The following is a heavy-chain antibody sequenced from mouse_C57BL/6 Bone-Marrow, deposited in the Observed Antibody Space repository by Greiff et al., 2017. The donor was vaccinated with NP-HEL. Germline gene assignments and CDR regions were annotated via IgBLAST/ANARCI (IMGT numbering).Heavy chain of an antibody. CDR1: GFTFSNYW. J-gene: IGHJ1*03. V-gene: IGHV6-3*01. CDR2: IKLKSDNYAT. CDR3: KGGYFDV. Sequence: EVMLVESGGGLVQPGGSMKLSCVASGFTFSNYWMNWFPRSPKRGLRWVAQIKLKSDNYATHYAESVKGRFTISRDDSKSSVYLQMNNLRAEDTGIYYCKGGYFDVWGTGTTVTVSS.